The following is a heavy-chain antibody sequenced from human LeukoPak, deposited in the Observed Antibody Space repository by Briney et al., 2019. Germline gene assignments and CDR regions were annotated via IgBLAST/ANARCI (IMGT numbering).Heavy chain of an antibody. CDR3: ARGRRLWPISSPLFDI. CDR1: GGSISSYY. V-gene: IGHV4-59*12. J-gene: IGHJ3*02. D-gene: IGHD2-21*01. CDR2: IYYSGSA. Sequence: PSETLSLTCTVSGGSISSYYWSWIRQPPGKGLEWIGYIYYSGSANYNPSLKSRVTISVDTSKNQFSLKLSSVTAADTAVYYCARGRRLWPISSPLFDIWGQGTMVTVSS.